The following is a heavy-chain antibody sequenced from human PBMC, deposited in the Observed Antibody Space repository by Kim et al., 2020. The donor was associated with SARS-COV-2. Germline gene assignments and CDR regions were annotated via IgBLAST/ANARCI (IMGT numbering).Heavy chain of an antibody. CDR1: GFTFSSYG. CDR2: ISYDGSNK. Sequence: GGSLRLSCAASGFTFSSYGMHWVRQAPGKGLEWVAVISYDGSNKYYADSVKGRFTISRDNSKNTLYLQMNSLRAEDTAVYYCAKERNWGSGGVFDIWGQGTMVTVSS. V-gene: IGHV3-30*18. D-gene: IGHD7-27*01. J-gene: IGHJ3*02. CDR3: AKERNWGSGGVFDI.